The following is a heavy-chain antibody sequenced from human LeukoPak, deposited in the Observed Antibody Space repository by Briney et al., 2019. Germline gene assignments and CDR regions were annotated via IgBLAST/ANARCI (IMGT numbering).Heavy chain of an antibody. V-gene: IGHV4-34*01. Sequence: SETLSLTCAVYGGSFSGYYWGWIRQPPGKGLEWIGEINHSGSTNYNPSLKSRVTISVDTSKNQFSLKLSSVTAADTAVYYCARRRTRAYMDVWGKGTTVTVSS. CDR1: GGSFSGYY. J-gene: IGHJ6*03. CDR2: INHSGST. CDR3: ARRRTRAYMDV.